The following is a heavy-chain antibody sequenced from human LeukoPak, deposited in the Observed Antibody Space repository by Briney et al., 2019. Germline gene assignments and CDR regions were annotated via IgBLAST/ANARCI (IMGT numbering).Heavy chain of an antibody. CDR2: TYYSGST. Sequence: SETLSLTCTVSGGSISSSSYYWGWIRQPPGKGLEWIGSTYYSGSTYYNPSLKSRVTISVDTSKNQFSLKLSSVTAADTAVYYCASRTDLRIAVAGIAGNWFDPWGQGTLVTVSS. D-gene: IGHD6-19*01. J-gene: IGHJ5*02. V-gene: IGHV4-39*07. CDR3: ASRTDLRIAVAGIAGNWFDP. CDR1: GGSISSSSYY.